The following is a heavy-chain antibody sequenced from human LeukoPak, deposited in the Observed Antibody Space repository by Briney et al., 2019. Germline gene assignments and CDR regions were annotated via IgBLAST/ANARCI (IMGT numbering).Heavy chain of an antibody. CDR2: ISSSSSYI. D-gene: IGHD4-17*01. J-gene: IGHJ4*02. Sequence: GGSLRLSCAASGFTFSSYSMNWVRRAPGKGLEWVSSISSSSSYIYYADSVKGRFTISRDNAKNSLYLQMNSLRAEDTAVYYCARVRSYGDDAYFDYWGQGTLVTVSS. V-gene: IGHV3-21*01. CDR1: GFTFSSYS. CDR3: ARVRSYGDDAYFDY.